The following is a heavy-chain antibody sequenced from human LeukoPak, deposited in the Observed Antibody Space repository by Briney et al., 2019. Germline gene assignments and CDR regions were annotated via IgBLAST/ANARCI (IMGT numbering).Heavy chain of an antibody. J-gene: IGHJ2*01. CDR1: GFTFSSYG. CDR2: IWYDGSNK. Sequence: GESLKISCKGSGFTFSSYGMHWVRQAPGKGLEWVAVIWYDGSNKYYADSVKGRFTISRDNSKNTLYLQMNSLRAEDTAVYYCARDGFTMIVVGWYFDLWGRGTLVTVSS. D-gene: IGHD3-22*01. V-gene: IGHV3-33*01. CDR3: ARDGFTMIVVGWYFDL.